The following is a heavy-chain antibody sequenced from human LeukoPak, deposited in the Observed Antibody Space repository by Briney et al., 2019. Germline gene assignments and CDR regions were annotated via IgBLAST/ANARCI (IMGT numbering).Heavy chain of an antibody. CDR3: ARRTDEEDDFPDAFDI. CDR1: GGSISSSSYY. Sequence: SETLSLTCTVSGGSISSSSYYWGWIRQSPGKGLEWIGSIYYSGSTNYNPSLKSRVTISVDTSKNQFSLKLSSVTAADTAVYYCARRTDEEDDFPDAFDIWGQGTMVTVSS. CDR2: IYYSGST. D-gene: IGHD2-15*01. V-gene: IGHV4-39*07. J-gene: IGHJ3*02.